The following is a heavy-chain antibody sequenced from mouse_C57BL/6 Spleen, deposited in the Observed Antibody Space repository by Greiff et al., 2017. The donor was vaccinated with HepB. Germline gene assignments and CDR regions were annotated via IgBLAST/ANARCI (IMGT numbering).Heavy chain of an antibody. CDR3: ARKGDYNPYFDY. CDR1: GFHIKDYY. D-gene: IGHD1-3*01. Sequence: EVQLQQSGAELVKPGASVKLSCTASGFHIKDYYMHWVKQRTEQGLEWIGRIDPEDGENKYAPKFQGKATITADTSSNTAYLQLSSLTSEDTAVYYCARKGDYNPYFDYWGQGTTLTVSS. J-gene: IGHJ2*01. CDR2: IDPEDGEN. V-gene: IGHV14-2*01.